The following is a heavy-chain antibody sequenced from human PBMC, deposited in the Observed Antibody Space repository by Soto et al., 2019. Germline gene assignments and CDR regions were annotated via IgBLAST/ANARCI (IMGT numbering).Heavy chain of an antibody. CDR2: ISGNSGNT. CDR1: GFTFSIYG. D-gene: IGHD3-22*01. J-gene: IGHJ6*02. V-gene: IGHV3-23*01. Sequence: GGSLRLSCAASGFTFSIYGMAWVRQAPAKGPEWVSSISGNSGNTYLADSVKGRFTISRDNSKNTLYLQMNSLRAEDTAVYYCAKAPDSSGYSLYYYYGMDVWGQGTTVTVSS. CDR3: AKAPDSSGYSLYYYYGMDV.